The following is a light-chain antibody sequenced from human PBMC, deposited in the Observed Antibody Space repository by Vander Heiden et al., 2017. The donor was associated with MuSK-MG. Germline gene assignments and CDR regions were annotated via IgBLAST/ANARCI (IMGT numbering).Light chain of an antibody. CDR2: DGG. CDR3: ASYTTSTPYV. J-gene: IGLJ1*01. Sequence: QSALTQPASVSGSPGQSISISCTGTSSDIGGYNFVSWFQHHPGKVPKLIIYDGGNRPPGMSNRFSASKSGNTAYLTIFGRQAEDEADYYCASYTTSTPYVFGTGTKVTVL. CDR1: SSDIGGYNF. V-gene: IGLV2-14*03.